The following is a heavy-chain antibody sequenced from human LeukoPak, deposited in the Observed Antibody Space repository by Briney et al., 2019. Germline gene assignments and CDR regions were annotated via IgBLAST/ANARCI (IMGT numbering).Heavy chain of an antibody. CDR3: TRPIYGESEGRFDY. CDR2: ISGSGGST. D-gene: IGHD4-17*01. CDR1: GFTFSSYS. Sequence: PGGSLRLSCAASGFTFSSYSMNWVRQAPGKGLEWVSAISGSGGSTYYADSVKGRFTISRDNSKNTLYLQMNSLKTEDTAVYYCTRPIYGESEGRFDYWGQGTLVTVSS. J-gene: IGHJ4*02. V-gene: IGHV3-23*01.